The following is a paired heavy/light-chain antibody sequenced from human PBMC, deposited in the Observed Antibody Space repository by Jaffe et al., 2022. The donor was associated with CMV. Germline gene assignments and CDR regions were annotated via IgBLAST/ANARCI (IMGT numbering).Heavy chain of an antibody. Sequence: EVQLVESGGGLVKPGGSLRLSCAASGFTFSSYSMNWVRQAPGKGLEWVSSISSSSSYIYYADSVKGRFTISRDNAKNSLYLQMNSLRAEDTAVYYCARDQRGHGGLSAYYYYGMDVWGQGTTVTVSS. CDR3: ARDQRGHGGLSAYYYYGMDV. V-gene: IGHV3-21*01. CDR1: GFTFSSYS. D-gene: IGHD2-15*01. CDR2: ISSSSSYI. J-gene: IGHJ6*02.
Light chain of an antibody. J-gene: IGKJ2*01. CDR1: QSLLHSNGYNY. Sequence: DIVMTQSPLSLPVTPGEPASISCRSSQSLLHSNGYNYLDWYLQKPGQSPQLLIYLGSNRASGVPDRFSGSGSGTDFTLKISRVEAEDVGVYYCMQALQTLYTFGQGTKLEIK. CDR3: MQALQTLYT. V-gene: IGKV2-28*01. CDR2: LGS.